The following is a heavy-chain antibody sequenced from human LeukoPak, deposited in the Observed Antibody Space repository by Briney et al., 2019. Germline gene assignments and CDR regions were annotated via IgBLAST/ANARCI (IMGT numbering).Heavy chain of an antibody. CDR3: ARGRRQLVRSWGY. Sequence: PSETLSLTCAVYGGSFTGYYWSWIRQPPGKGLEWIGETSHRGSTNYNPSLKSRVTISVYTSKNQFSLKLTSVTAADTAVYYCARGRRQLVRSWGYWGQGTLVTVSS. D-gene: IGHD6-13*01. V-gene: IGHV4-34*01. CDR1: GGSFTGYY. J-gene: IGHJ4*02. CDR2: TSHRGST.